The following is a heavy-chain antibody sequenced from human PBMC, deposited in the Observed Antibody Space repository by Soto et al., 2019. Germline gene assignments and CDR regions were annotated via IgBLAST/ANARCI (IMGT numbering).Heavy chain of an antibody. CDR2: INHSGST. Sequence: SETLSLTCAVYGGSFSGYYWSWIRQPPGKGLEWIGEINHSGSTNYNPSLKSRVTISVDTSKNQFSLKLSSVTAADTAVYYCARGIRRNPHGGRLRWFDPWGQGTLVTVSS. V-gene: IGHV4-34*01. CDR3: ARGIRRNPHGGRLRWFDP. J-gene: IGHJ5*02. CDR1: GGSFSGYY. D-gene: IGHD3-16*01.